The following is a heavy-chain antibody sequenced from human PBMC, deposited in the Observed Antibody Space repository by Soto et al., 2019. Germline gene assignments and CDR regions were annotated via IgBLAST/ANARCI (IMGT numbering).Heavy chain of an antibody. J-gene: IGHJ4*02. Sequence: GPTLVNPTQTLTLTCTFSGFSLNTSGVGVGWIRQPPGKALEWIALIYWDDDKLYTPSLRSRLTITKDTSKNQVVLTMTNMDPVDTATYYCAHSLYDYVWGTYRFTKGYFDYWGQGALVTVSS. V-gene: IGHV2-5*02. CDR2: IYWDDDK. D-gene: IGHD3-16*02. CDR3: AHSLYDYVWGTYRFTKGYFDY. CDR1: GFSLNTSGVG.